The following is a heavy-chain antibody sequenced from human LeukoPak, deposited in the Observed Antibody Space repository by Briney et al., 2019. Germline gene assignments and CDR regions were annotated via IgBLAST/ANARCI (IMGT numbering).Heavy chain of an antibody. J-gene: IGHJ5*02. D-gene: IGHD6-19*01. Sequence: GASVNVSCKASGYTFTGYYMHWVRQAPGQGLEWMGWINPNSGGTNYAQKFQGRVTMPRDTSISTDYMELRRLRSDDTAVYYCARDEGGIAVAGTFSWFDPWGQGTLVTVSS. CDR3: ARDEGGIAVAGTFSWFDP. V-gene: IGHV1-2*02. CDR1: GYTFTGYY. CDR2: INPNSGGT.